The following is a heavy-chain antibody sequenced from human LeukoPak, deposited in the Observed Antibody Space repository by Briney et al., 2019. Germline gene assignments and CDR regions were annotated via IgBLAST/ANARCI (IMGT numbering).Heavy chain of an antibody. CDR3: ARVFHRVGATKKTYSYYYYTDV. V-gene: IGHV4-4*07. J-gene: IGHJ6*03. CDR2: IYTSGST. CDR1: GGSIGSYY. D-gene: IGHD1-26*01. Sequence: SETLSLTCTDSGGSIGSYYWSWIRQPARKGLEWIARIYTSGSTKYNPSLKSRVTMSVDTSKNQFSLKLSSVTAADTAVYYCARVFHRVGATKKTYSYYYYTDVWGRGTTVTVSS.